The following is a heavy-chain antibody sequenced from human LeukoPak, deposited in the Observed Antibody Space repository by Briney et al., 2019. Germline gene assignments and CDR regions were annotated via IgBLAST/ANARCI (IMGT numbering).Heavy chain of an antibody. CDR2: VNPNNGAT. J-gene: IGHJ6*02. V-gene: IGHV1-2*02. CDR3: ARASGNYYVMDV. Sequence: ASVNVSCTASGYTFTGYYLHWVRQAPGQGLGWMGWVNPNNGATNYAQNFQGRVTMTRGTSISTAYMELNRLGSDDTAVYYCARASGNYYVMDVWGQGTTVSVPS. CDR1: GYTFTGYY.